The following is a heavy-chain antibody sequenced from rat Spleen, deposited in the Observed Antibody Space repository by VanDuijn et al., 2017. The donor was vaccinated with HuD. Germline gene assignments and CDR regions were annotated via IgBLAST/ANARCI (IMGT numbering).Heavy chain of an antibody. CDR1: GFSLTSYG. J-gene: IGHJ2*01. V-gene: IGHV2S61*01. D-gene: IGHD1-11*01. Sequence: QVQLKESGPGLVQPSQTLSLTCTVSGFSLTSYGVIWVRQPPGKGLEWMGIIWGNGNTNYISALKSRLSISRDTSTSQVFLKMNNLQAEDTAMYFCAREDYGGYRYWGQGVMVTVSS. CDR3: AREDYGGYRY. CDR2: IWGNGNT.